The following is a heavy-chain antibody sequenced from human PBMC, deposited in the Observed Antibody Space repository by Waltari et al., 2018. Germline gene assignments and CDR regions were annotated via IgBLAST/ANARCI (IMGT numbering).Heavy chain of an antibody. V-gene: IGHV1-2*06. CDR1: GYTFTGYY. J-gene: IGHJ6*02. CDR2: INPNRCGT. CDR3: ASLKSVVWGMDV. D-gene: IGHD6-6*01. Sequence: QVQLVQSGAEVKKPGASVKVSCKASGYTFTGYYMHWVRQAPGQGLEWMGPINPNRCGTSYANKFQGRVTMTRDTSISTAYMELSRLRSDATAVYYCASLKSVVWGMDVWGQGTTVTVSS.